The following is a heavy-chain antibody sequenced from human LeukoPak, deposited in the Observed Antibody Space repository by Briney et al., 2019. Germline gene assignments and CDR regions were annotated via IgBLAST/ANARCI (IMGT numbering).Heavy chain of an antibody. CDR1: GFTFSAYE. J-gene: IGHJ5*02. CDR3: AKDMSAMVNGDFDP. V-gene: IGHV3-48*03. D-gene: IGHD5-18*01. Sequence: GGSLRLSCAASGFTFSAYEMNWVRQAPGKGLEWVSYISSSDSTIYYADSVKGRFTISRDNSKNTLYLQMNSLRAEDTAVYYCAKDMSAMVNGDFDPWGQGTLVTVSS. CDR2: ISSSDSTI.